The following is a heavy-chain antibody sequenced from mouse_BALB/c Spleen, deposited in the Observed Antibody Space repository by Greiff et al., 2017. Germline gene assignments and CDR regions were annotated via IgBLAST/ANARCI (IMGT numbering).Heavy chain of an antibody. Sequence: EVQLQESGPGLVKPSQSLSLTCTVTGYSITSDYAWNWIRQFPGNKLEWMGYISYSGSTSYNPSLKSRISITRDTSKNQFFLQLNSVTTEDTATYYCARLHYPRLGRGYWGQGTTLTVSS. CDR2: ISYSGST. D-gene: IGHD1-2*01. J-gene: IGHJ2*01. CDR3: ARLHYPRLGRGY. CDR1: GYSITSDYA. V-gene: IGHV3-2*02.